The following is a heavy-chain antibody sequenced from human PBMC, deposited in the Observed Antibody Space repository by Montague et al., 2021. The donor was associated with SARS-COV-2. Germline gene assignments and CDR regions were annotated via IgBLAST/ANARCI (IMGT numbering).Heavy chain of an antibody. V-gene: IGHV4-59*01. J-gene: IGHJ5*02. D-gene: IGHD2-21*02. CDR3: ARAYCGGDCHVGP. CDR1: VGSISNYY. CDR2: IYDSGSA. Sequence: SETRSLTCTVSVGSISNYYWTWTRQPPGKGLEWIGYIYDSGSANYNPSLKSRSTISVDTSNNQFSLRLSSVTAADTAVYYCARAYCGGDCHVGPWGQGILVTVSS.